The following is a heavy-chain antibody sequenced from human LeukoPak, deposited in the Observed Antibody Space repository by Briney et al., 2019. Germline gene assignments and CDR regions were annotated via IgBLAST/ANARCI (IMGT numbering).Heavy chain of an antibody. J-gene: IGHJ4*02. CDR1: GFSLTTTREA. V-gene: IGHV2-5*02. Sequence: SGPTLAKPTQTLTLTCTFSGFSLTTTREAVGWVRQPPGKALEWLALIFWDDDKRYSPSLRSRLTITKDTSNNQVVLTLTNVDPVDTGTYYCAHYHLTYFDYWGQGALVTVSS. D-gene: IGHD1-14*01. CDR3: AHYHLTYFDY. CDR2: IFWDDDK.